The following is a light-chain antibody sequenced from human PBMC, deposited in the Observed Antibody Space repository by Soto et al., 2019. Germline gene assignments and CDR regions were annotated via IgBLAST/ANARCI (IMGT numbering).Light chain of an antibody. CDR3: QQYRSWPPIT. J-gene: IGKJ5*01. CDR2: GVS. CDR1: QSVSSS. V-gene: IGKV3-15*01. Sequence: EIVMTQSPATLSVSPGERATLSCRASQSVSSSLAWYQQKPGQAPRLLIYGVSTRATGIPARFSGSGSGTEFTLTISSLQSEDFAVYYCQQYRSWPPITFGQGTRLEIK.